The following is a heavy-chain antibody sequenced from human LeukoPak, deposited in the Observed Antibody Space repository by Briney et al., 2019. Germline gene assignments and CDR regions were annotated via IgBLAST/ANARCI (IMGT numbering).Heavy chain of an antibody. V-gene: IGHV1-24*01. CDR3: AAGSWSSWRTFDS. CDR2: FDPEDDET. Sequence: ASLKVSCKVSGYSLTILSMYSVSPAPGKGLWRMGGFDPEDDETIYAQKFQGRLTMTEDTATDTAYMELSSLRSEDTAVYYCAAGSWSSWRTFDSWGQGTLVTVSS. CDR1: GYSLTILS. D-gene: IGHD1-20*01. J-gene: IGHJ4*02.